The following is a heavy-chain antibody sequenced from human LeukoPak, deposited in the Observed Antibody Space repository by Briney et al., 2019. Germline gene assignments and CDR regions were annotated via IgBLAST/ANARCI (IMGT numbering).Heavy chain of an antibody. CDR3: AKGILSHVRGYFVY. V-gene: IGHV3-23*01. Sequence: GGSLRLSCAASGFTFNSYAMSWVRQAPGKGLEWVSTTSSSGLSTYYADSVKGRFTISRDNSRNTLDLQMNSLRAEDTAIYYCAKGILSHVRGYFVYWGQGTLVTVSS. D-gene: IGHD2-15*01. J-gene: IGHJ4*02. CDR2: TSSSGLST. CDR1: GFTFNSYA.